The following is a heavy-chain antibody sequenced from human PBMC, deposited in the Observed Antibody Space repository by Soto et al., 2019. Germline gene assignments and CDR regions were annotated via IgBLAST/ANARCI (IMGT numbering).Heavy chain of an antibody. J-gene: IGHJ4*02. CDR2: ISGSGTYT. V-gene: IGHV3-11*06. CDR1: GFTFSDYY. D-gene: IGHD2-21*02. CDR3: VRGGSYCGGDCFDY. Sequence: QLQLVESGGGLVKPGGSLRLSCAASGFTFSDYYMSWIRQAPGKGLEWVSYISGSGTYTNYGDSVKGRFTISRDNAQNSLYIQMNSLRAEDTDVYYCVRGGSYCGGDCFDYWGQGTLVTGSS.